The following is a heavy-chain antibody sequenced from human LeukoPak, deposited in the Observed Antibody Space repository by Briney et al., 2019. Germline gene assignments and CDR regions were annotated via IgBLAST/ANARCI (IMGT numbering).Heavy chain of an antibody. D-gene: IGHD6-13*01. CDR3: ARKNKAAATENWFDP. CDR2: ISAYNGNT. J-gene: IGHJ5*02. Sequence: ASVKVSCKASGYTFTSYGISWVRQAPGQGLEWMGWISAYNGNTNYAQKLQGRVTMTTDTSTSTAYMELRSLRSDDTAVYYCARKNKAAATENWFDPWGQGTLVTVSS. CDR1: GYTFTSYG. V-gene: IGHV1-18*01.